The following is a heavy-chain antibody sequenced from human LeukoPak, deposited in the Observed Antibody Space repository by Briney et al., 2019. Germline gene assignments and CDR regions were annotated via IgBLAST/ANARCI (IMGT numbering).Heavy chain of an antibody. V-gene: IGHV1-2*02. D-gene: IGHD5-18*01. CDR3: ATARDTGSFDY. J-gene: IGHJ4*02. CDR2: INPNSGGT. CDR1: GYTFTNYY. Sequence: ASVTVSCKTSGYTFTNYYMHWVRQAPGQGLEWMGWINPNSGGTNYAQKFQGRVTMTRDTSISTAYMELSSLRSDDTAVYYCATARDTGSFDYWGQGTLVTVSS.